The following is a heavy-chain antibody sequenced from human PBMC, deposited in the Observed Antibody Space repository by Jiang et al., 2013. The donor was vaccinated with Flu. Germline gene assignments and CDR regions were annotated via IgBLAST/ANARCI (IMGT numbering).Heavy chain of an antibody. CDR2: INHSGNT. CDR1: GDSVSSAYY. CDR3: ARVAFYYYGSGSLDY. J-gene: IGHJ4*02. Sequence: QLVESGPGLVKPSETLSLTCVVSGDSVSSAYYYWGWIRQSPGKGLEWIGSINHSGNTYYNPSLKSRVIISVDTSKNQFSLKLSSVTATDTAVYYCARVAFYYYGSGSLDYWGQGTLVTVSS. D-gene: IGHD3-10*01. V-gene: IGHV4-38-2*01.